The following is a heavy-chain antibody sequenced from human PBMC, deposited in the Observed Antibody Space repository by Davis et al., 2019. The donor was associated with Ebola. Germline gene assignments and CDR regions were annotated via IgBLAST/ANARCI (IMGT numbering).Heavy chain of an antibody. J-gene: IGHJ4*02. CDR1: RYTFTSYY. Sequence: ASVPVSCKASRYTFTSYYMHSVQQAPRQGREWMGIINPSRGSTSYAQKFQGRVTMTRDTSTSTVYMELSSLRSEDTAVYYCARGGRFGYSSGWYTALDYWGQGTLVTVSS. CDR3: ARGGRFGYSSGWYTALDY. D-gene: IGHD6-19*01. V-gene: IGHV1-46*01. CDR2: INPSRGST.